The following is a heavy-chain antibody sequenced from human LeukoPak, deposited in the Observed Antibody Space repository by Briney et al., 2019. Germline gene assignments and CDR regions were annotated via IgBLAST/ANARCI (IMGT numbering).Heavy chain of an antibody. D-gene: IGHD3-10*01. CDR3: ARRPSGSFFDY. J-gene: IGHJ4*02. CDR1: GGSISSGANS. V-gene: IGHV4-30-2*01. Sequence: PSETLSLTCAVSGGSISSGANSWSWTRQPPGGGLGWIGYIYQSGSTYYNPSLKSRVTISIDRSKNQFSLNLTSVAAADTAVYYCARRPSGSFFDYWGQGTLVTVSS. CDR2: IYQSGST.